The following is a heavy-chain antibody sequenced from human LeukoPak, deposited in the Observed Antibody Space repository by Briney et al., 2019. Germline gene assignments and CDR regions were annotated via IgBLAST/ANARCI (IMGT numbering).Heavy chain of an antibody. CDR3: ARDPQGHSFFDRSSTSCYPFDY. CDR1: GFTFSSYG. Sequence: PGRSLRLSCAASGFTFSSYGMRWVRQAPGKGLEWVAVIWYDGSNKYYADSVKGRFTISRDNSKNTLYLQMNSLRAEDTAVYYCARDPQGHSFFDRSSTSCYPFDYWGQGTLVTVSS. D-gene: IGHD2-2*01. V-gene: IGHV3-33*01. CDR2: IWYDGSNK. J-gene: IGHJ4*02.